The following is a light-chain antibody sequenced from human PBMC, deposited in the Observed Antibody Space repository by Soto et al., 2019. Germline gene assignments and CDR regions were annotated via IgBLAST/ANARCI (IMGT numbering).Light chain of an antibody. CDR2: YAS. J-gene: IGKJ3*01. Sequence: DIVMTQSPATLSVSPGERATLSCRASLTVNTNLAWYQQKPGQAPRLLIYYASTRATGIPARFRGSGSVKEFTLTISSAQSEDSAVYHCQQYNNWPPGATFGPGTKVEIK. V-gene: IGKV3-15*01. CDR3: QQYNNWPPGAT. CDR1: LTVNTN.